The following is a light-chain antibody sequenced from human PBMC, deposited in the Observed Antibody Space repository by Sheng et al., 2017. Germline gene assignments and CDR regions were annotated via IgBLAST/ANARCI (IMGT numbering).Light chain of an antibody. CDR3: QSYDSSLSGWV. V-gene: IGLV2-14*03. CDR2: DVT. CDR1: SSDIGIYNH. J-gene: IGLJ3*02. Sequence: QSALTQPASVSGSPGQSITISCTGTSSDIGIYNHVSWYQQHPGKAPKLMIYDVTNWPSGVSDRFSGSKSGNTASLTISGLQAEDEADYYCQSYDSSLSGWVFGGGTKLTVL.